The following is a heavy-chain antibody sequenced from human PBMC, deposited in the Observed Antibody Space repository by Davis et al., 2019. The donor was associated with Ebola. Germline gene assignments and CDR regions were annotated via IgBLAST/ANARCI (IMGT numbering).Heavy chain of an antibody. CDR3: AKSPGYCSSTSCPYYYYYYYGMDV. D-gene: IGHD2-2*03. CDR1: GFTFSSYS. CDR2: ISSSSSYI. J-gene: IGHJ6*02. Sequence: GESLKISCAASGFTFSSYSMNWVRQAPGKGLEWVSSISSSSSYIYYADSVKGRFTISRDNAKNSLYLQMNSLRAEDTAVYYCAKSPGYCSSTSCPYYYYYYYGMDVWGQGTTVTVSS. V-gene: IGHV3-21*04.